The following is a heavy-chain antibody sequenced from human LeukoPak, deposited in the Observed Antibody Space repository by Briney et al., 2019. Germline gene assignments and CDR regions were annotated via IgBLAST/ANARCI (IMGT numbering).Heavy chain of an antibody. V-gene: IGHV4-34*01. Sequence: SETLSLTCAVYGGSFSGYYWSWIRQPPGKGLEWIGEINHSGSTNYNPSLKSRVTMSVDTSKNQFSLKLSSVTALDTAVYYCARVGYYYDSTAFDIWGQGTMVTVSS. CDR1: GGSFSGYY. CDR2: INHSGST. CDR3: ARVGYYYDSTAFDI. D-gene: IGHD3-22*01. J-gene: IGHJ3*02.